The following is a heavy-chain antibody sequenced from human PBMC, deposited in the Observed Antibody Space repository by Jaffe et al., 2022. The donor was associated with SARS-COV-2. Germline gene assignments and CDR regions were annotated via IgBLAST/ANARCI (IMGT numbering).Heavy chain of an antibody. D-gene: IGHD6-13*01. CDR1: GFTFSSYG. Sequence: QVQLVESGGGVVQPGRSLRLSCAASGFTFSSYGMHWVRQAPGKGLEWVAVISYDGSNKYYADSVKGRFTISRDNSKNTLYLQMNSLRAEDTAVYYCAKGYSSSWFRGGWFDPWGQGTLVTVSS. V-gene: IGHV3-30*18. CDR2: ISYDGSNK. CDR3: AKGYSSSWFRGGWFDP. J-gene: IGHJ5*02.